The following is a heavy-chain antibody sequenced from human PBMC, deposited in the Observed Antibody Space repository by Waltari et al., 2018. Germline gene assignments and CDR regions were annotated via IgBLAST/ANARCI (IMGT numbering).Heavy chain of an antibody. Sequence: EVQLVESGGGLVNPGGSLRLSCAASGFRFSDYSMTWVRQAPGKGLELVSSISSADYSLDADSMKGRFIISRDNAKNSLYLQMNGLSGEDTAVYYCARVIVYSDSPVCDFWGQGTLVIVSS. D-gene: IGHD2-21*01. CDR2: ISSADYS. CDR1: GFRFSDYS. V-gene: IGHV3-21*01. CDR3: ARVIVYSDSPVCDF. J-gene: IGHJ4*01.